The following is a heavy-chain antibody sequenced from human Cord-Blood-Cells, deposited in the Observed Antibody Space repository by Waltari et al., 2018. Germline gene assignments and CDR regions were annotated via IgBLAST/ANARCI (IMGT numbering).Heavy chain of an antibody. CDR3: ARSIVLMVYAINDAFDI. CDR1: GGSFSGYY. D-gene: IGHD2-8*01. J-gene: IGHJ3*02. V-gene: IGHV4-34*01. Sequence: QVQLQQWGAGLLKPSEALSLTCAVYGGSFSGYYWSRLRQPPGKGREGIGEINHSGSTNYDPSLKSRVTISVDTSKNQFSLKLSSVTAADTAVYYWARSIVLMVYAINDAFDIWGQGTMVTVSS. CDR2: INHSGST.